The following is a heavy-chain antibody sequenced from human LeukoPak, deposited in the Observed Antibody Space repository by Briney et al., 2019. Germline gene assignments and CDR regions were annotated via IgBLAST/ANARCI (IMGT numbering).Heavy chain of an antibody. CDR1: GFTFSSYA. J-gene: IGHJ4*02. Sequence: TGGSLRLSCAASGFTFSSYAMSWVRQAPGKGLEWVSAISGSGGSTYYADSVKGRFTISRDNSKNTLYLQMNSLRAEDTAVYYCAKGIAAPVRAYYFDYWGQGTLVTVSS. CDR3: AKGIAAPVRAYYFDY. D-gene: IGHD6-6*01. V-gene: IGHV3-23*01. CDR2: ISGSGGST.